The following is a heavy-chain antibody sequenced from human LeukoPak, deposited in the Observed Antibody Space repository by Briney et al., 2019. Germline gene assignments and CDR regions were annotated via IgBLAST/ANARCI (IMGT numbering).Heavy chain of an antibody. D-gene: IGHD3-22*01. CDR1: GGSISSYY. V-gene: IGHV4-59*01. Sequence: PSETLSLTCTVSGGSISSYYWSWIRQPPGKGLEWIGYIYYSGSTNYNPSLKSRVTISVDTSKNQFSLKLSPVTAADTAVYYCATYYYDSSGYHYRYWGQGTLVTVSS. CDR3: ATYYYDSSGYHYRY. J-gene: IGHJ4*02. CDR2: IYYSGST.